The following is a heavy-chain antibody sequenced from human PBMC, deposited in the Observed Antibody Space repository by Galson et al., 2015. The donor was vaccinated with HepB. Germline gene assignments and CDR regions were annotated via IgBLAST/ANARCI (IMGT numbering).Heavy chain of an antibody. V-gene: IGHV3-11*01. D-gene: IGHD3-9*01. CDR3: ARDDKHFDWLPPGYMDV. J-gene: IGHJ6*03. CDR1: GFTFSDYY. Sequence: SLRLSCAASGFTFSDYYMSWIRQAPGKGLEWVSYISSSGSTIYYADSVKGRFTISRDNAKNSLYLQMNSLRAEDTAVYYCARDDKHFDWLPPGYMDVWGKGTTVTVSS. CDR2: ISSSGSTI.